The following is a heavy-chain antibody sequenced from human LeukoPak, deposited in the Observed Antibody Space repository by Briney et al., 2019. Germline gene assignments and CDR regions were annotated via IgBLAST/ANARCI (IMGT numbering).Heavy chain of an antibody. CDR1: GYTFTRYA. CDR2: INTNTGNP. CDR3: AREQLERRNNRFDP. Sequence: ASVKVSCKASGYTFTRYAMNWVRHAPGQGLEWMGWINTNTGNPTYAQGFTRRFVFSLDTSVSTAYLQISSLKAEDTAVYYCAREQLERRNNRFDPWGQGTLVTVSS. V-gene: IGHV7-4-1*02. J-gene: IGHJ5*02. D-gene: IGHD1-1*01.